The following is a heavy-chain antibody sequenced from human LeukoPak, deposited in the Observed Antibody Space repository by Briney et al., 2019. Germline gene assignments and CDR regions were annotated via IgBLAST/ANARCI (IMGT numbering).Heavy chain of an antibody. J-gene: IGHJ6*03. D-gene: IGHD3-10*01. CDR3: ARVHQVRGVMWFVRYYYMDV. CDR2: ISAYNGNT. V-gene: IGHV1-18*01. CDR1: GYTFTSYG. Sequence: GASVKVSCKASGYTFTSYGISWVRQAPGQGLEWMGWISAYNGNTNYAQKLQGRVTMTTDTSTSTAYMELSSLRSEDTAVYYCARVHQVRGVMWFVRYYYMDVWGKGTTVTVSS.